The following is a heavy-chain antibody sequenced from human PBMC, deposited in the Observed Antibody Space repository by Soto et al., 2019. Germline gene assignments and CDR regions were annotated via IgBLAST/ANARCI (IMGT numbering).Heavy chain of an antibody. Sequence: EVQLLESGGGLVQPGGSLRLSCAASGFTFSSYAMRWVRQAPGKGLEWVSAISGSGDSTYYADSVKGRFTVSRDNSKNTLYLQMNSLRAEGTAVYYCARRGSGSYYDYWGQGTLVTGSS. V-gene: IGHV3-23*01. J-gene: IGHJ4*02. CDR1: GFTFSSYA. D-gene: IGHD1-26*01. CDR2: ISGSGDST. CDR3: ARRGSGSYYDY.